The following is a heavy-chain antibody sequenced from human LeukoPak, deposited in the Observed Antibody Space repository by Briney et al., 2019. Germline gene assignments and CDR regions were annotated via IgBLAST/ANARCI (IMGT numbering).Heavy chain of an antibody. V-gene: IGHV3-48*01. Sequence: GGSLRLSCAASGFSFSNYDMNWVRQAPGKGLEFVSYITDSSTTMYYADSVKGRFTVSRDNAKNSLYLQMNSLVAEDTAMYYCATGYSTLNWGQGTLVTVSS. CDR2: ITDSSTTM. J-gene: IGHJ4*02. CDR1: GFSFSNYD. CDR3: ATGYSTLN. D-gene: IGHD6-13*01.